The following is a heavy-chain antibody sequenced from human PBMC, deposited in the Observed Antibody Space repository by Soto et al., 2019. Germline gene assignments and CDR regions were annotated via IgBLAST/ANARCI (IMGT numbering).Heavy chain of an antibody. Sequence: GASVKVSCKASGYTFTSYGISWVRQAPGQGLEWMGWISAYNGNTNYAQKLQGRVTMTTDTSTSTAYMELRSLRSDDTAVYYCARDMQGYYDSSGYYDYWGQGTLVTVSS. J-gene: IGHJ4*02. CDR1: GYTFTSYG. CDR3: ARDMQGYYDSSGYYDY. D-gene: IGHD3-22*01. V-gene: IGHV1-18*01. CDR2: ISAYNGNT.